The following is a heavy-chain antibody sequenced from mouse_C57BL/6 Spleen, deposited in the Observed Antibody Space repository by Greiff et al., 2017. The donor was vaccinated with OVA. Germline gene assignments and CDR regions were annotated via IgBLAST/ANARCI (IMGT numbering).Heavy chain of an antibody. CDR1: GYTFTSYW. CDR2: IYPGSGST. V-gene: IGHV1-55*01. D-gene: IGHD1-1*01. J-gene: IGHJ1*03. Sequence: QVQLQQPGAELVKPGASVKMSCKASGYTFTSYWITWVKQRPGQGLAWIGDIYPGSGSTNYNEKFKSKATLTVDTSSSTAYMQLSSLTSEDSAVYYCARGALYYYGSSWYFDVWGTGTTVTVSS. CDR3: ARGALYYYGSSWYFDV.